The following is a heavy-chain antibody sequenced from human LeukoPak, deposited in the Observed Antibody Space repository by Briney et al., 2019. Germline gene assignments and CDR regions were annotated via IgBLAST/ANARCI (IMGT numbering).Heavy chain of an antibody. Sequence: PGRSLRLSCAASGFTFSSYGMNWVRQAPGKGLEWVSYISSSSSTIYYADSVKGRFTISRDNAKNSLYLQMNSLRAEDTAVYYCARGGVVVTATPMDYYGMDVWGQGTTVTVSS. CDR3: ARGGVVVTATPMDYYGMDV. CDR1: GFTFSSYG. V-gene: IGHV3-48*04. J-gene: IGHJ6*02. D-gene: IGHD2-21*02. CDR2: ISSSSSTI.